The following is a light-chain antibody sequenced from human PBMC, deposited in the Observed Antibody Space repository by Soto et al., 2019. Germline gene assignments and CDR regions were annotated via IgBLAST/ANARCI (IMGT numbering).Light chain of an antibody. Sequence: DVQMTQSPSCLCESVGDRFTITCQASQDISNYLNWYQQKPGKAPKLMIYDASNLETGVPSRFSGSGSGTDFTFTISSLQPEDIATYYCQQYDNLPFGPGDQGGYQ. V-gene: IGKV1-33*01. CDR1: QDISNY. CDR3: QQYDNLP. J-gene: IGKJ3*01. CDR2: DAS.